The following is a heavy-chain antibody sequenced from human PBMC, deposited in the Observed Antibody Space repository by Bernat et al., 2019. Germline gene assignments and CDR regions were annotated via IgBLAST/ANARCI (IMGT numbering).Heavy chain of an antibody. Sequence: EVQLLESGGGLVQPGGFLRLSCAASGFTFISYAMSWVRQAPGKGLEWDSVISGSGGSTYYADSVKGRLTISRDNSKNTLYLQMNSLRAEDTAIYYCAKHYDFWSSYLDYWGKGTLVTVSS. CDR3: AKHYDFWSSYLDY. D-gene: IGHD3-3*01. CDR1: GFTFISYA. J-gene: IGHJ4*02. V-gene: IGHV3-23*01. CDR2: ISGSGGST.